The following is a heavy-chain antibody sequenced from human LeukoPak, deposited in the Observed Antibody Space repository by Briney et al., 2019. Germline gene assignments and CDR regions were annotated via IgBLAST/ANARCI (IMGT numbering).Heavy chain of an antibody. Sequence: SETLSLTCTVSGDSISSSSSYWGWIRQPPGKGLEWIGSIYYSGSTHYNPSLKSRVTISVDTSKNQFSLKLSSVTAADTAMYYCARDKTYPSITMVRGVSNWFDPWGQGTLVTVSS. J-gene: IGHJ5*02. CDR3: ARDKTYPSITMVRGVSNWFDP. CDR1: GDSISSSSSY. V-gene: IGHV4-39*07. D-gene: IGHD3-10*01. CDR2: IYYSGST.